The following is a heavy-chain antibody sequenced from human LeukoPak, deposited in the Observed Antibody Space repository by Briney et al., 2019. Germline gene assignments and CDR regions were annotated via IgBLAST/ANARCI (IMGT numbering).Heavy chain of an antibody. D-gene: IGHD3-22*01. CDR1: GGSINSYY. V-gene: IGHV4-4*07. J-gene: IGHJ3*02. CDR2: ISSSGST. CDR3: ARGPYSYDSSGAFEI. Sequence: PSETLSLTCTVSGGSINSYYWSWIRQPAGKGLEWIGRISSSGSTNYNPSLKSRVTISVDTSKNQFSLKLSSVTAADTAVYFCARGPYSYDSSGAFEIWGQGTMVTVSS.